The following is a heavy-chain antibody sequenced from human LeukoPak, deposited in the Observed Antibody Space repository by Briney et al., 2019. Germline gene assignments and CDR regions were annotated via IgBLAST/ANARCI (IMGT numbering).Heavy chain of an antibody. CDR2: IRAYNGNT. D-gene: IGHD4-23*01. CDR1: GYTFTSYG. J-gene: IGHJ4*02. CDR3: ARDQTTVEDLDY. V-gene: IGHV1-18*01. Sequence: VASVKVSCTASGYTFTSYGISWVRQAPGQGLEWMGWIRAYNGNTNYAQKLQGRVTMTTDTSTSTAYMELRSLRSDDTAVYYCARDQTTVEDLDYWGQGTLVTVSS.